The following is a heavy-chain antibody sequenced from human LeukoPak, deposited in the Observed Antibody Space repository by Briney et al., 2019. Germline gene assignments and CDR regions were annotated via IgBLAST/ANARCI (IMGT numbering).Heavy chain of an antibody. CDR2: INHSGST. CDR1: GGSLSGYY. Sequence: SETLSLTCAVYGGSLSGYYWSWIRQPPGKGLEWIGEINHSGSTNYNPSLKSRVTISVDTSKNQFSLKLSSVTAADTAVYYCAGLYYLLRYFDLWGRGTLVTVSS. J-gene: IGHJ2*01. CDR3: AGLYYLLRYFDL. V-gene: IGHV4-34*01. D-gene: IGHD3-22*01.